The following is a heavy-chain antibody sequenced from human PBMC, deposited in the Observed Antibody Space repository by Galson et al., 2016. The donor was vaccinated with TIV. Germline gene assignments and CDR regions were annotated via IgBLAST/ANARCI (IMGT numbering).Heavy chain of an antibody. CDR2: IWYDGSTK. Sequence: LRLSCATSGFTLGGYGLHWVRQAPGKGLEWVAIIWYDGSTKFYGDSVTGRFTISRDTSTKTLYLQMNSLRVEDTGVYYCAREAFSTNNSYGFDVWGPGTPVTVSS. V-gene: IGHV3-33*01. D-gene: IGHD3-3*02. CDR3: AREAFSTNNSYGFDV. J-gene: IGHJ6*02. CDR1: GFTLGGYG.